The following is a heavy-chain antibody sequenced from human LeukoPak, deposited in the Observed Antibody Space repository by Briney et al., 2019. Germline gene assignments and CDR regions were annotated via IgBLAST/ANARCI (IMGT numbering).Heavy chain of an antibody. CDR3: ARDPFPGYYGMDV. V-gene: IGHV3-53*01. CDR1: GFTVSSNY. Sequence: PGGSLRLSCAASGFTVSSNYMSWVRQAPGKGLEWVSVIYSGGSTYYADSVKGRFTISRDNSKNTLYLQMNSLRAEDTAVYYCARDPFPGYYGMDVWGQGTTVTVSS. J-gene: IGHJ6*02. CDR2: IYSGGST. D-gene: IGHD3-16*01.